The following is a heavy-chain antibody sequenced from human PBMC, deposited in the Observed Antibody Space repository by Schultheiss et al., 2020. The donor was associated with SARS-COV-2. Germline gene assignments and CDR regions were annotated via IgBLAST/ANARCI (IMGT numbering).Heavy chain of an antibody. CDR2: IYYSGST. Sequence: SQTLSLTCPVSGGSISSGDYYWSWIRQPPGKGLEWIGYIYYSGSTYYNPSLKSRVTISVDTSKNQFSLKLSSVTAADTAVYYCASVKVAAPDYFDYWGQGTTVTVSS. CDR3: ASVKVAAPDYFDY. D-gene: IGHD2-15*01. J-gene: IGHJ4*03. CDR1: GGSISSGDYY. V-gene: IGHV4-30-4*01.